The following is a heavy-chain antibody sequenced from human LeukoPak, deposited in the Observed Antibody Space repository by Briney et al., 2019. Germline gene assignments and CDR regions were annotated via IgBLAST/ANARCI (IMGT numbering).Heavy chain of an antibody. D-gene: IGHD2-2*01. Sequence: GGSLRLSSAASGFTFSRYGMHWVRQAPGKGLEWVAFIRYDGSNKYYADSVKGRFTISRDNSKNTLYLQMNSLRAEDTAVYYCAKAPPGSSIEYYFAYWGQGTLVTVSS. CDR2: IRYDGSNK. CDR1: GFTFSRYG. V-gene: IGHV3-30*02. J-gene: IGHJ4*02. CDR3: AKAPPGSSIEYYFAY.